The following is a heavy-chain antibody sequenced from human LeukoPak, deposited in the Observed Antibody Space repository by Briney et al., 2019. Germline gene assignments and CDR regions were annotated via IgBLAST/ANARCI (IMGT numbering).Heavy chain of an antibody. J-gene: IGHJ3*02. CDR1: GFTFNSYA. CDR3: AKGEGGSGSYINAFDI. V-gene: IGHV3-23*01. Sequence: GGSLRLSCAASGFTFNSYAMSWVRQAPRKGLEWVPAISGSGSTTYYADSVKGRFTMSRDNSKNTLYLHMNRLRGEDTAVYYCAKGEGGSGSYINAFDIWGQGTMVTVSS. D-gene: IGHD3-10*01. CDR2: ISGSGSTT.